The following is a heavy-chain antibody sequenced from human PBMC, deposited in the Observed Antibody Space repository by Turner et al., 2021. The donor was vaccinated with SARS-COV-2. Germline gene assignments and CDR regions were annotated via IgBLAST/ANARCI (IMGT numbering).Heavy chain of an antibody. CDR2: IWYDGSNK. D-gene: IGHD3-10*01. CDR1: GFTFSSYG. J-gene: IGHJ4*02. V-gene: IGHV3-33*01. CDR3: ARDLFQDYGSGSYRLDN. Sequence: QVQLVESGGGVVQPGRSLRLSCAASGFTFSSYGMHWVRQAPGKGLEWVAVIWYDGSNKYYADSVKGRFTISRDNSKNTLYLQINSLRAEDTAVYYCARDLFQDYGSGSYRLDNWGQGTLVTVSS.